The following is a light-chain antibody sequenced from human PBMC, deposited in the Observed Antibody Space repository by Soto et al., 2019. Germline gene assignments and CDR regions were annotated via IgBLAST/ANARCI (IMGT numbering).Light chain of an antibody. CDR3: QQYNNWLRT. CDR1: QSVSSN. Sequence: EIVMTQSPATLSVSPGERATLSCRASQSVSSNLAWYQQKPGQAPRLLIYGASTRATGIPARFSGSGSVTEFTLTISSLQSEDFAVYYCQQYNNWLRTFGPGTKVDIK. V-gene: IGKV3-15*01. CDR2: GAS. J-gene: IGKJ3*01.